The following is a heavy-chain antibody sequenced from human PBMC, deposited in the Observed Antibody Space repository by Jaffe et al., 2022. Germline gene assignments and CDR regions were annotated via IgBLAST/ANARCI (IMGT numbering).Heavy chain of an antibody. CDR1: GYSISSGYY. CDR3: AKTGGSGPGRFDP. Sequence: QVQLQESGPGLVKPSETLSLTCAVSGYSISSGYYWGWIRQPPGKGLEWIGSIYHSGSTYYNPSLKSRVTISVDTSKNQFSLKLSSVTAADTAVYYCAKTGGSGPGRFDPWGQGTLVTVSS. J-gene: IGHJ5*02. D-gene: IGHD3-10*01. CDR2: IYHSGST. V-gene: IGHV4-38-2*01.